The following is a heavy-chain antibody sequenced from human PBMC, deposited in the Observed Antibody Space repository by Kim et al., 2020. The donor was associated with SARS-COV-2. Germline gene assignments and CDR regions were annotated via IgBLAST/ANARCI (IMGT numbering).Heavy chain of an antibody. V-gene: IGHV3-21*01. CDR2: ISSSSSYI. D-gene: IGHD3-10*01. J-gene: IGHJ6*01. CDR3: ARDRG. Sequence: SISSSSSYIYYADSVKGRFTISRENAKNSLYLQMNSLRAEDTAVYYCARDRGWGQGTTVTVSS.